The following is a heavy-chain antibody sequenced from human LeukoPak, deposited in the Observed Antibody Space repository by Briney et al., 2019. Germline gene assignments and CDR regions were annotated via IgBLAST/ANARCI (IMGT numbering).Heavy chain of an antibody. J-gene: IGHJ4*02. CDR1: GYTFTSYG. V-gene: IGHV1-18*01. CDR2: ISAYNGNT. D-gene: IGHD6-19*01. CDR3: ARDWVLLIEYSSGPVDY. Sequence: ASVKVSCKASGYTFTSYGISWVRQAPGQGLEWMGWISAYNGNTNYAQKRKGRVTMTTDTSTSTAYMELRSLRSDDTAVYYCARDWVLLIEYSSGPVDYWGQGTLVTVSS.